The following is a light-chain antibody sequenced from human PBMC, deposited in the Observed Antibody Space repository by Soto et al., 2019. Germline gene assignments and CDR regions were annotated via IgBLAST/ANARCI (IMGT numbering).Light chain of an antibody. CDR2: GAS. J-gene: IGKJ1*01. Sequence: EIVMTPSPATPSVSPGEKAPLSRRARQSVCSNLARYPPKPGQAPRLLIYGASTRATGIPARFSGRGSGTEFTLTISSLQSEDFAVYYYQQYNNWPRTFGQGTKVEIK. CDR1: QSVCSN. V-gene: IGKV3-15*01. CDR3: QQYNNWPRT.